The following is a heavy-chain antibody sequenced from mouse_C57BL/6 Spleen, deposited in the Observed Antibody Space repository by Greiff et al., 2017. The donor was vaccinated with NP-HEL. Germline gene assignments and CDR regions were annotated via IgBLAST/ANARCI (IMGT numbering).Heavy chain of an antibody. CDR3: ARNGPHYYGSSSWYFDV. CDR1: GFSLTSYG. D-gene: IGHD1-1*01. V-gene: IGHV2-2*01. J-gene: IGHJ1*03. Sequence: VKLMESGPGLVQPSQSLSITCTVSGFSLTSYGVHWVRQSPGKGLEWLGVIWSGGSTDYNAAFISRLSISKDNSKSQVFFKMNSLQADDTAIYYCARNGPHYYGSSSWYFDVWGTGTTVTVSS. CDR2: IWSGGST.